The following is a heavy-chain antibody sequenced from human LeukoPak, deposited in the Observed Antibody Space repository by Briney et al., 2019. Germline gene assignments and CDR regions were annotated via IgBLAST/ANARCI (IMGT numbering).Heavy chain of an antibody. CDR3: ARGEGLGELSFLYYYYYMDV. CDR2: INPNSGGT. J-gene: IGHJ6*03. CDR1: GYTFTVYY. V-gene: IGHV1-2*02. Sequence: GASVKVSFTASGYTFTVYYMHWVRQAPGQGLEWMGWINPNSGGTNYAQKFQGRVTMTRDTSISTAYMELSRLRSDDTAVYYCARGEGLGELSFLYYYYYMDVWGKGTTVTVSS. D-gene: IGHD3-16*02.